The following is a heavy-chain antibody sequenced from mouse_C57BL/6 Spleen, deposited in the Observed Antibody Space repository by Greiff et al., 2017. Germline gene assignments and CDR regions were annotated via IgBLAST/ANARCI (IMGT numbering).Heavy chain of an antibody. D-gene: IGHD4-1*01. CDR3: AELTGTRYFDV. J-gene: IGHJ1*03. CDR1: GYTFTSYG. CDR2: IYPRSGNT. V-gene: IGHV1-81*01. Sequence: QVQLQQSGAELARPGASVKLSCKASGYTFTSYGISWVKQRTGQGLEWIGEIYPRSGNTYYNEKFKGKATLTADKASSTAYMELRSLTSEDSAVYFCAELTGTRYFDVWGTGTTVTVSS.